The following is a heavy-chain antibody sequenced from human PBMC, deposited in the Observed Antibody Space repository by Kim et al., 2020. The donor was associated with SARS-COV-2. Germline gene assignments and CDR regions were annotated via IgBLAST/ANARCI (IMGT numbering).Heavy chain of an antibody. D-gene: IGHD2-8*02. CDR1: GFSVSSLY. J-gene: IGHJ4*01. CDR3: SRDHYTGPYDY. V-gene: IGHV3-53*01. Sequence: GGSLRLSCAASGFSVSSLYMSWVRQAPGKGLEWVSVIYYDGNTNYADSVKGRFTISRDISKNTLYLQMSSLRDEDTAAYYCSRDHYTGPYDYWGHGTQVT. CDR2: IYYDGNT.